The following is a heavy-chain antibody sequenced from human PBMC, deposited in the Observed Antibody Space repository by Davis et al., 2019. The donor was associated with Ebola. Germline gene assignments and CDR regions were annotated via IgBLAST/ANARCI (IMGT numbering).Heavy chain of an antibody. D-gene: IGHD4-23*01. Sequence: GGSLRLSCAASGSTFSSYGMHWVRQAPGKGLEWVAVISYDGSNKYYADSVKGRFTISRDNAKNTLYLQMNSLRVEDTAIYYCVRGAVVNGRFDYGAQGTLVTISS. CDR3: VRGAVVNGRFDY. CDR1: GSTFSSYG. CDR2: ISYDGSNK. V-gene: IGHV3-30*03. J-gene: IGHJ4*02.